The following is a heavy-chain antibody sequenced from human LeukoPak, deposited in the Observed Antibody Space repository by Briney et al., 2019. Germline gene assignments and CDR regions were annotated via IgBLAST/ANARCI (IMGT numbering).Heavy chain of an antibody. CDR2: ISGNGRFI. CDR3: AKATRAVADLLVLDF. V-gene: IGHV3-11*01. CDR1: GFTFSDYY. D-gene: IGHD6-19*01. Sequence: GGSLSLSCAASGFTFSDYYINWLRQAPGTGLEWLSYISGNGRFIDYADSVKGRFTISRDNAQNLLFLQMNSLRAEDTAIYYCAKATRAVADLLVLDFWGQGTLVTVSS. J-gene: IGHJ4*02.